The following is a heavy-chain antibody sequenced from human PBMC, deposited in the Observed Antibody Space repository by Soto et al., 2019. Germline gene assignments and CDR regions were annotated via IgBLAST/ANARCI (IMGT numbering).Heavy chain of an antibody. Sequence: SETLSLTCTVSGGSISSGDYYWSWIRQPPGRGLEWIGFIYHTGSTYYSPSLKNRVAISVDTSKNQFSLKLSSVTAADTAVYYCARERPDGSRLDPWGQGTLVTVSS. J-gene: IGHJ5*02. CDR2: IYHTGST. CDR3: ARERPDGSRLDP. D-gene: IGHD6-13*01. V-gene: IGHV4-30-4*01. CDR1: GGSISSGDYY.